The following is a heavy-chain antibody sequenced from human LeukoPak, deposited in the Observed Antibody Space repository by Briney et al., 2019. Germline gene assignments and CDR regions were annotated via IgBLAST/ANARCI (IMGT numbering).Heavy chain of an antibody. D-gene: IGHD3-22*01. J-gene: IGHJ6*03. CDR1: GFTFDDYG. V-gene: IGHV3-20*04. CDR3: ARGNYDSSGYSYYYYMDV. CDR2: INWNGGST. Sequence: GGSLRLSCAASGFTFDDYGMSWVRQAPGKGLEWVSGINWNGGSTGYADSAKGRFTISRDNAKNSLYLQMNSLRAEDTALYYCARGNYDSSGYSYYYYMDVWGKGTTVTVSS.